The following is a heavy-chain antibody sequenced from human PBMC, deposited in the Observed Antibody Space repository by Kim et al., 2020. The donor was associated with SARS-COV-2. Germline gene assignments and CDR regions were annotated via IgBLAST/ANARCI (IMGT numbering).Heavy chain of an antibody. J-gene: IGHJ6*03. CDR3: ARGQIVVVPAALGVVMYYYYMDV. V-gene: IGHV4-34*01. D-gene: IGHD2-2*01. Sequence: SETLSLTCAVYGGSFSGYYWSWIRQPPGKGLEWIGEINHSGSTNYNPSLKSRVTISVDTSKNQFSLKLSSVTAADMAVYYCARGQIVVVPAALGVVMYYYYMDVWGKGTTVTVSS. CDR1: GGSFSGYY. CDR2: INHSGST.